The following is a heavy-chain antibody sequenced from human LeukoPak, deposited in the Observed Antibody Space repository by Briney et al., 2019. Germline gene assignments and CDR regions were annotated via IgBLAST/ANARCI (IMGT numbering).Heavy chain of an antibody. D-gene: IGHD3-10*01. V-gene: IGHV3-20*04. CDR2: IIWSGGST. CDR3: ARDDYGSGSWNDY. CDR1: GFTFDDYG. J-gene: IGHJ4*02. Sequence: GGSLRLSCAASGFTFDDYGTSWVRQAPGKGLEWVSGIIWSGGSTGYVDSVKGRFTISRDNAKNSLYLQMNSLRADDTALYYCARDDYGSGSWNDYWGQGTLVTVSS.